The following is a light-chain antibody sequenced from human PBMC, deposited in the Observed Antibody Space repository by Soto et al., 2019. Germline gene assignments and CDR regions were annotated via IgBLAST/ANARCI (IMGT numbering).Light chain of an antibody. CDR2: GAS. V-gene: IGKV3-20*01. Sequence: VLTQSPGTLSLSPGERATLSCRASQSVSNNYLAWYQQKPGQAPRLLIYGASSRATGIPDRFSGSGSGTEFSLTISRLEPEDFAVYYCQQYGSSYPWTFGQGTKWIS. CDR3: QQYGSSYPWT. J-gene: IGKJ1*01. CDR1: QSVSNNY.